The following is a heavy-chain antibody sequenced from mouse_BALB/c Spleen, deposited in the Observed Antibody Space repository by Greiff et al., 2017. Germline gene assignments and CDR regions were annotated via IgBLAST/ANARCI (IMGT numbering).Heavy chain of an antibody. Sequence: VQLQESGPELVKPGASVKMSCKASGYTFTSYYIHWVKQRPGQGLEWIGWIYPGDGSTKYNEKFKGKTTLTADKSSSTAYMLLSSLTSEDSAIYFCARNRYYYGSPYAMDYWGQGTSVTVSS. V-gene: IGHV1S56*01. CDR3: ARNRYYYGSPYAMDY. D-gene: IGHD1-1*01. CDR2: IYPGDGST. J-gene: IGHJ4*01. CDR1: GYTFTSYY.